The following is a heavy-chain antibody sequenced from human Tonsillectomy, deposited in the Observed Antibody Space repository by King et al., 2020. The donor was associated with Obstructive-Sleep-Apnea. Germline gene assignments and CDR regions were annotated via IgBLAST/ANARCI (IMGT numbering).Heavy chain of an antibody. CDR2: IYYSGST. CDR1: GGSISSGGYY. Sequence: VQLQESGPGLVKPSQTLSLTCTVSGGSISSGGYYWRWIRPHPGKGLEWIGYIYYSGSTYYNPSLKSRVTISVDTSKNQFSLKLSSVTAADTAVYYCARGRFGELSGGYYYYGMDVWGQGTTVTVSS. V-gene: IGHV4-31*03. J-gene: IGHJ6*02. CDR3: ARGRFGELSGGYYYYGMDV. D-gene: IGHD3-10*01.